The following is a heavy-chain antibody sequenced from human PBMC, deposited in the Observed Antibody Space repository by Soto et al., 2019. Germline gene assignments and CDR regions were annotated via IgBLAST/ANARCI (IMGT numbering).Heavy chain of an antibody. Sequence: GASVKVSCKASGYTFTGYYMHWVRQAPGQGLEWMGWINPNSGGTNYAQKFQGRVTMTRDTSISTAYMELSRLRSDATAVYYCARVSVPYYYYGMDVWGQGTTVTVSS. CDR1: GYTFTGYY. CDR3: ARVSVPYYYYGMDV. D-gene: IGHD3-16*02. V-gene: IGHV1-2*02. CDR2: INPNSGGT. J-gene: IGHJ6*01.